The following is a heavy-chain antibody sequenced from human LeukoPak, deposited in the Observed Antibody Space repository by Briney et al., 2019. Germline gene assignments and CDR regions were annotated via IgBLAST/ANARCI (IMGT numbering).Heavy chain of an antibody. CDR2: INPNSGAT. D-gene: IGHD6-13*01. Sequence: SVKVSCKASGYTFTGPYIHWMRQAPGQGLEWMGWINPNSGATKYAQKFQGRVTMTRDTSISTAYMELSRLRSDDTAVYYCARRGIAAAGTDYWGQGTLVTVSS. CDR3: ARRGIAAAGTDY. J-gene: IGHJ4*02. V-gene: IGHV1-2*02. CDR1: GYTFTGPY.